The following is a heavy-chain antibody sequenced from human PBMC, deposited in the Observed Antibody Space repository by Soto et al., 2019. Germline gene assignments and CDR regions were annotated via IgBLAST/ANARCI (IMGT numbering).Heavy chain of an antibody. CDR2: IKSKTDGGTT. V-gene: IGHV3-15*01. J-gene: IGHJ4*02. CDR3: TTDRVPPLDY. D-gene: IGHD3-10*01. CDR1: GFTFSNAW. Sequence: GGALRLSCSASGFTFSNAWMSWVRQAPRKGLEWVGRIKSKTDGGTTDYAAPVKGRFTISRDDSKNTQYLQMNSLKTEDTAVYYCTTDRVPPLDYWGQGTLVTVSS.